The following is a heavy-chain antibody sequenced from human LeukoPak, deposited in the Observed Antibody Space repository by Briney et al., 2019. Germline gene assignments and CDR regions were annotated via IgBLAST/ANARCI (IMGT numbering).Heavy chain of an antibody. D-gene: IGHD1-1*01. Sequence: SETLSLTCTVSGGSISSYYWSWIRQPPGKGLEWIGYIYYSGSTNYNPSLKSRVTISVDTSKNQFSLKLSSVTAADTAVYCCAITTGTGFDYWGQGTLVTVSS. J-gene: IGHJ4*02. V-gene: IGHV4-59*01. CDR3: AITTGTGFDY. CDR1: GGSISSYY. CDR2: IYYSGST.